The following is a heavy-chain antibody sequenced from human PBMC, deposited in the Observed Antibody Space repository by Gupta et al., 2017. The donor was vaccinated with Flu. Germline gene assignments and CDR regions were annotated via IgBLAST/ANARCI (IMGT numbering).Heavy chain of an antibody. D-gene: IGHD3-16*01. J-gene: IGHJ6*02. Sequence: RQPPRKGLEWIGYIHYSGTTNYNPSLKSRVTILLDTSKNQFSLKMTSVTAADTAVYYCSRDRVLGGGYYGMDVWGQGTTVIVSS. V-gene: IGHV4-59*01. CDR3: SRDRVLGGGYYGMDV. CDR2: IHYSGTT.